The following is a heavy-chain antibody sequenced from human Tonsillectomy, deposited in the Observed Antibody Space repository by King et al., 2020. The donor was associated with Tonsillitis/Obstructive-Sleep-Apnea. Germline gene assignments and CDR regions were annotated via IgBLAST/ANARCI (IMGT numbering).Heavy chain of an antibody. J-gene: IGHJ4*02. CDR1: GFTFSSYS. D-gene: IGHD4-17*01. V-gene: IGHV3-48*02. CDR2: ISSSSSTI. Sequence: VQLVESGGGLVQPGGSLRLSCAASGFTFSSYSMNLVRQAPGKGLEWVSYISSSSSTIYYADSVKGRFTISRDNAKNSMYLQMNSLRDEDTAVYYCARAAYGDYSPLDYWGQGTLVTVSS. CDR3: ARAAYGDYSPLDY.